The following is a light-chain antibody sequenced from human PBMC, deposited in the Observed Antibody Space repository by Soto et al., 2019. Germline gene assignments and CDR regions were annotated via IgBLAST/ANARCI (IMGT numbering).Light chain of an antibody. CDR3: QQHGSSPHT. CDR2: SAS. V-gene: IGKV3-20*01. Sequence: EIVLTQSPGTLSLSPGERATLSCRASQSVGSSDLAWYQQKPGQAPRLLIYSASSRATGVPDRFSGSGSGTDFTLTINGLEPGDFAVYYCQQHGSSPHTFGQGTKLEIK. J-gene: IGKJ2*01. CDR1: QSVGSSD.